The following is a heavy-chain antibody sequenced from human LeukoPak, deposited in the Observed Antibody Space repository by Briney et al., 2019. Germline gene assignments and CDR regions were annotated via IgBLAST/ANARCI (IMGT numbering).Heavy chain of an antibody. V-gene: IGHV4-30-4*01. CDR2: IYYSGST. CDR3: ARVGDTAMVFDY. D-gene: IGHD5-18*01. J-gene: IGHJ4*02. Sequence: SETLSLTCTVSGGSISSYYWSWIRQPPGKGLEWIGYIYYSGSTYYNPSLKSRVTISVDTSKNQFSLKLSSVTAADTAVYYCARVGDTAMVFDYWGQGTLVTVSS. CDR1: GGSISSYY.